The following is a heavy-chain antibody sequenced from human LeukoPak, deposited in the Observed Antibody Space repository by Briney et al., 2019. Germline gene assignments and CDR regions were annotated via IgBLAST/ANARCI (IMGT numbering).Heavy chain of an antibody. Sequence: SVKVSCKASGGTFSSDAISWVRQAPGQGLEWMGGIIPIFGTANYAQKFQGRVTITADESTSIAYMELSSLRSEDTAVYYCARDRGDWQHLVLDYWGQGTLVTVSS. CDR3: ARDRGDWQHLVLDY. V-gene: IGHV1-69*13. D-gene: IGHD6-13*01. J-gene: IGHJ4*02. CDR2: IIPIFGTA. CDR1: GGTFSSDA.